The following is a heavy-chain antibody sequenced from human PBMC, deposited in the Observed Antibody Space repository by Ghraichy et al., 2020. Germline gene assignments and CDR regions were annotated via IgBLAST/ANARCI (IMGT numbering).Heavy chain of an antibody. J-gene: IGHJ4*02. Sequence: SGPTLVKPTQTLTLTCTFSGFSLSTSGVGVGWIRQPPGKALEWLALIYWNDDKRYSPSLKSRLTITKDTSKNQVVLTMTNMDPVDTATYYCSSGVWYYDFWSGYGGNFDYWGQGTLVTVSS. CDR1: GFSLSTSGVG. CDR2: IYWNDDK. CDR3: SSGVWYYDFWSGYGGNFDY. V-gene: IGHV2-5*01. D-gene: IGHD3-3*01.